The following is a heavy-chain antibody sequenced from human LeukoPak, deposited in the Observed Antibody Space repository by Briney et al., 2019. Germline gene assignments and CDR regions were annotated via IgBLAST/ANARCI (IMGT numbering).Heavy chain of an antibody. D-gene: IGHD5-12*01. CDR3: AREVATIDYYYGMDV. J-gene: IGHJ6*02. V-gene: IGHV1-69*13. Sequence: SVKVSRKASGGTFSSYAISWVRQAPGQGLEWMGGIIPIFGTANYAQKFQGRVTITADESTSTAYMELSSLRSEDTAVYYCAREVATIDYYYGMDVWGQGTTVTVSS. CDR1: GGTFSSYA. CDR2: IIPIFGTA.